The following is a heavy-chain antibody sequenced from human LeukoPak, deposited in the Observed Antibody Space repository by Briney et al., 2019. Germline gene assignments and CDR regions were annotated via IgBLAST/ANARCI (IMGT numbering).Heavy chain of an antibody. V-gene: IGHV3-48*03. CDR1: GFAFSSYE. Sequence: QPGGSLRLSCAASGFAFSSYEMNWVRQAPGKGPEWISYISGGGDTMYYADSVKGRFTSSRDNAKNSLSLQMNSLRAEDTAVYSCVWVGRIQYFDYWGQGTPVTVSS. D-gene: IGHD5-18*01. CDR3: VWVGRIQYFDY. CDR2: ISGGGDTM. J-gene: IGHJ4*02.